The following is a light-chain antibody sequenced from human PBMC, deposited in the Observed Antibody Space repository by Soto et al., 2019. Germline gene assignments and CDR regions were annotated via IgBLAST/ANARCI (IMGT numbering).Light chain of an antibody. Sequence: QSALTQPASVSGSPGQSITISCTGTSSDVGGYNYVSWYQQHPGKAPKLIIYDVSNRPSGVSNRLSGSKSGNTASLTISGLQAEDEADYYCSSYTYSRDVVFGGGTKLTVL. CDR2: DVS. CDR3: SSYTYSRDVV. J-gene: IGLJ2*01. V-gene: IGLV2-14*01. CDR1: SSDVGGYNY.